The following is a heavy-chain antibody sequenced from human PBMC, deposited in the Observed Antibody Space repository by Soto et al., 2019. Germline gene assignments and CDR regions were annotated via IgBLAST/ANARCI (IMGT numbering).Heavy chain of an antibody. J-gene: IGHJ6*02. Sequence: ASVKVSCKASGYTFTGYYMHWVRQAPGQGLEWMGWINPNSGGTNYAQKFQGWVTMTRDTSISTAYMELSRLRSDDTAVYYCARVFDVNFGDYGSGTPYYYYGMDVWGQGTTVTVSS. D-gene: IGHD3-10*01. CDR3: ARVFDVNFGDYGSGTPYYYYGMDV. CDR2: INPNSGGT. CDR1: GYTFTGYY. V-gene: IGHV1-2*04.